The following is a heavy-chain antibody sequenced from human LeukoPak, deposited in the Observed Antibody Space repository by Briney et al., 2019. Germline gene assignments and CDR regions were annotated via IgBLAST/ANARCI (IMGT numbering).Heavy chain of an antibody. CDR2: INHSGII. CDR3: ARGSCSGGTCSGWFDP. D-gene: IGHD2-15*01. Sequence: PSETLSLICAVYGESFSGYFWTWIRQPPGKGLEWIGEINHSGIINYNPFLKSRVTISVDTSKNQFSLKVTSVTAADTAVYYCARGSCSGGTCSGWFDPWGQGTLVTVSS. J-gene: IGHJ5*02. CDR1: GESFSGYF. V-gene: IGHV4-34*01.